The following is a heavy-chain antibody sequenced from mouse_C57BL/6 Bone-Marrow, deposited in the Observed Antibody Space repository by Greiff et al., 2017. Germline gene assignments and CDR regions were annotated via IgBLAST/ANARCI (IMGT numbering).Heavy chain of an antibody. CDR3: ARSKNCDSWFAY. CDR1: GYAFPNYL. D-gene: IGHD4-1*01. V-gene: IGHV1-54*01. Sequence: QVQLQQSGAELVRPGTSVKVSCKASGYAFPNYLIEWVKQRPGQGLEWIGVINPGSGGTNYTEKFKGMGTLTADKSSSTAYIQLSSLTSEDSAVYFCARSKNCDSWFAYWGQGTLVTVSA. J-gene: IGHJ3*01. CDR2: INPGSGGT.